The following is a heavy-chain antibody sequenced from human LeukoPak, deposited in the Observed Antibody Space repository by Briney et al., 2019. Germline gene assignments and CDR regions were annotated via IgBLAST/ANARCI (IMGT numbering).Heavy chain of an antibody. Sequence: GGSPRLSCAASGFTFSSYAMSWVRQAPGKGLEWVSAISGSGGSTYYADSVKGRFTISRDNSKNTLYLQMNSLRAEDTAVYYCAKARRGYYDSSGYLDYWGQGTLVTVSS. CDR2: ISGSGGST. CDR1: GFTFSSYA. V-gene: IGHV3-23*01. J-gene: IGHJ4*02. D-gene: IGHD3-22*01. CDR3: AKARRGYYDSSGYLDY.